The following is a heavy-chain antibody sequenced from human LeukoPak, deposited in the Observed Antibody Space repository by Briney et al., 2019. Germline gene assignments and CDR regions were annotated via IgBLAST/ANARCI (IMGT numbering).Heavy chain of an antibody. CDR2: IIPIFGTA. Sequence: ASVKVSCKASGGTFSSYAISWVRQAPGQGLEWMGGIIPIFGTANYAQKFQGRVTITADESTSTAYMELSSLRSEDTAVYYCARVVLGNSVFDYRGQGTLVTVSS. J-gene: IGHJ4*02. CDR3: ARVVLGNSVFDY. D-gene: IGHD4-23*01. CDR1: GGTFSSYA. V-gene: IGHV1-69*13.